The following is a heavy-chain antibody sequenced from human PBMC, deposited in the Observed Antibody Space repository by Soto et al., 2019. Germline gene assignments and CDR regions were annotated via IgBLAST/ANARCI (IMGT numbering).Heavy chain of an antibody. CDR2: IDYSGRT. Sequence: PSETLSLTCSVSGYLISSGYYWGWVRQTPGKGLEWLGSIDYSGRTYKNPSLKSRVSASADLSKNQFSLNLRSVTAADTAVYFCARDMSSRYESYYFDYWGQGNLVTVSS. J-gene: IGHJ4*02. V-gene: IGHV4-38-2*02. D-gene: IGHD3-22*01. CDR3: ARDMSSRYESYYFDY. CDR1: GYLISSGYY.